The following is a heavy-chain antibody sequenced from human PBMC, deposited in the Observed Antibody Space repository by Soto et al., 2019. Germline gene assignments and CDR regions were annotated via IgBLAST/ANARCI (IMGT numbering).Heavy chain of an antibody. Sequence: PSETLSLTCTVSGGSITSGDYYWSWVRQPPGKGLEWIGEIYHSGSTNYNPSLKSRVTISVDKSKNQFSLKLSSVTAADTAVYYCARPLRYFGFDPWGQGTLVTVSS. CDR3: ARPLRYFGFDP. CDR1: GGSITSGDYY. D-gene: IGHD4-17*01. J-gene: IGHJ5*02. CDR2: IYHSGST. V-gene: IGHV4-4*02.